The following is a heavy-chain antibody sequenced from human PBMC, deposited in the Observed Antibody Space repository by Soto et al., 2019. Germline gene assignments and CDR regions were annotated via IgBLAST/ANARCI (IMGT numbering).Heavy chain of an antibody. Sequence: PSETLSLTCAVSGGSISTSNWWSWVRRPPGKGLEWIGEVYRTGSTNYNPSLESRLTISVGKSKNQFSLKLTSVTAADTAVYYCARARATIAAAAIFDCWGQGTLVTVSS. CDR2: VYRTGST. V-gene: IGHV4-4*02. CDR1: GGSISTSNW. D-gene: IGHD6-13*01. J-gene: IGHJ4*02. CDR3: ARARATIAAAAIFDC.